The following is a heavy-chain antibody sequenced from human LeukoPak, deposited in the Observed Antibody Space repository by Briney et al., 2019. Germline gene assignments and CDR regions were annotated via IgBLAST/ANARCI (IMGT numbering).Heavy chain of an antibody. J-gene: IGHJ4*02. CDR3: ARDPNSAL. Sequence: PSETLSLTCTVSGGSISSYYWGWIRQPAGKGLEWIGRIYSSGSTTYYYNPSLKSRVTMSVDTSKNQFSLKLSSVTAADTAVYYCARDPNSALWGQGTLVTVSS. V-gene: IGHV4-4*07. CDR2: IYSSGST. CDR1: GGSISSYY. D-gene: IGHD2-21*01.